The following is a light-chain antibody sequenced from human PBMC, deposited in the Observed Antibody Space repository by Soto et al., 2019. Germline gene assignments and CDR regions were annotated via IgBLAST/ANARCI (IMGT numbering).Light chain of an antibody. J-gene: IGKJ1*01. CDR1: QGISSY. Sequence: DIQLTQSPSFLSASVGDRVTITCRASQGISSYLAWYQQKPGKAPKLLIYAASTLQSGVPSRFSGSGSGTEFTLTISSLQPEDFATYYCQQYSDWPPTFGQGTKVDIK. V-gene: IGKV1-9*01. CDR2: AAS. CDR3: QQYSDWPPT.